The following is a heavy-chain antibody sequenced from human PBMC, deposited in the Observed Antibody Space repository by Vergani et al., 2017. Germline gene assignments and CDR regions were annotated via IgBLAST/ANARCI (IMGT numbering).Heavy chain of an antibody. V-gene: IGHV3-48*01. D-gene: IGHD4-17*01. CDR3: ARFPLTTLSTGHTDYYYGMGV. Sequence: EVHLVESGGGLVQPGGSLRLSCAASGFTFSSDSMNWVRQAPGKGLEWVSYISSSSSTIYYADSVKGRFTISRHNAKNSLYLQMNSLRAVDTAVYYCARFPLTTLSTGHTDYYYGMGVLGQGTTVTVPS. CDR1: GFTFSSDS. J-gene: IGHJ6*02. CDR2: ISSSSSTI.